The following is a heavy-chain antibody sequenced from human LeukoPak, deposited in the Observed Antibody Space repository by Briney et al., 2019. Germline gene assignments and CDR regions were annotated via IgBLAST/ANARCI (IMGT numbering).Heavy chain of an antibody. CDR2: IYYSGST. CDR3: ARERESSDAFDI. CDR1: GVSISSYY. V-gene: IGHV4-59*01. D-gene: IGHD3-16*02. J-gene: IGHJ3*02. Sequence: SETLSLTCTVSGVSISSYYWSWIRQPPGKGLEWIGYIYYSGSTNYNPSLKSRVTISVDTSKNQFSRKLSSVTAADTAVYYCARERESSDAFDIWGQGTMVTVSS.